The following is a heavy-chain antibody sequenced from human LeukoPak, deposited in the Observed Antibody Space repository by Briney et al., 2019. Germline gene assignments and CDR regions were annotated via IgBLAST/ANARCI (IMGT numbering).Heavy chain of an antibody. J-gene: IGHJ4*02. CDR2: ISYDGSNK. D-gene: IGHD4-17*01. Sequence: PGGSLRLSCAASGFTFSSYGMHWVRQAPGKGLEWVAVISYDGSNKYYADSVKGRFTISRDNSKNTLYLQMNSLRAEDTAVYYCARGTVTRDYWGQGTLVTVSS. CDR1: GFTFSSYG. V-gene: IGHV3-30*03. CDR3: ARGTVTRDY.